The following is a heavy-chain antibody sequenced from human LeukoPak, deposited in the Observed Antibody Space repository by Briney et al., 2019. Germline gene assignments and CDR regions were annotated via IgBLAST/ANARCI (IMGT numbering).Heavy chain of an antibody. CDR3: AKDYLLSVWFGEFWDVFIDI. V-gene: IGHV3-30*02. CDR1: GFTFSSYG. D-gene: IGHD3-10*01. Sequence: PGGSLRLSCAASGFTFSSYGMHWVRQAPGKGLEWVAFIRYDGSNKYYADSVKGRFTISRDNSKNTLYLLMNSLRAEDTAVYYCAKDYLLSVWFGEFWDVFIDIWGQGTMVTVSS. J-gene: IGHJ3*02. CDR2: IRYDGSNK.